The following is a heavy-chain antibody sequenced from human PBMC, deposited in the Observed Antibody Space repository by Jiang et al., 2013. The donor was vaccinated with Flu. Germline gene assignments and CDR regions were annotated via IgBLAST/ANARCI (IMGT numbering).Heavy chain of an antibody. D-gene: IGHD3-9*01. CDR1: GGSINNYY. CDR2: VFYSGST. Sequence: GPGLVKPSETLSLTCTVSGGSINNYYWSWIRQPPGKGLEWIGYVFYSGSTNYNPSLKSRVTISVDTSENQFSLKLDSVTAADTAVYYCARRPTKENYDILTGYLEYYFDYWGQGMAGHRLL. CDR3: ARRPTKENYDILTGYLEYYFDY. V-gene: IGHV4-59*01. J-gene: IGHJ4*02.